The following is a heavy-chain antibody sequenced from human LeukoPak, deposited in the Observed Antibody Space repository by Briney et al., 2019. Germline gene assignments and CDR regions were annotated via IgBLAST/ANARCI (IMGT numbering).Heavy chain of an antibody. CDR3: ARGGRAGSGWYYFDY. D-gene: IGHD6-19*01. J-gene: IGHJ4*02. CDR2: IYYSGST. V-gene: IGHV4-59*11. CDR1: GGSISSHY. Sequence: PSETLSLTCTVSGGSISSHYWSWIRQPPGKGLEWIGYIYYSGSTNYNPSLKSRVTISVDTSKNQFSLKLSSVTAADTAVYYCARGGRAGSGWYYFDYWGQGTLVTVSS.